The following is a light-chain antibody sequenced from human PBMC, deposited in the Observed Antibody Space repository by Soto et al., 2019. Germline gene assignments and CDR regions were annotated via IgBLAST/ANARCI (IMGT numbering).Light chain of an antibody. CDR3: SSYTTNIPPVV. J-gene: IGLJ2*01. CDR2: EVT. CDR1: SGDIGGYNY. Sequence: QSALTQPASVSGSPGQSITISCTGTSGDIGGYNYVSWYQQHPGKAPKLLISEVTNRPSGVSNRFSGSKSGNTASLTIPGPQAEDEADYYCSSYTTNIPPVVFAGGTKLPVL. V-gene: IGLV2-14*01.